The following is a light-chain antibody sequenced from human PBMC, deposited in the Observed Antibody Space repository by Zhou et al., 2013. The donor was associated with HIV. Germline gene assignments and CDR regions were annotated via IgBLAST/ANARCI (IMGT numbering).Light chain of an antibody. CDR3: QQYASYSQT. CDR1: QSIGRN. J-gene: IGKJ1*01. CDR2: AAS. V-gene: IGKV1-16*01. Sequence: DIQMTQSPSSLSASIGDRVTITCRASQSIGRNLNWYQQKPGSAPKALIYAASKLRSGVPSRFSGSGSGTEFTLTISGLQPDDFATYYCQQYASYSQTFGQGTKV.